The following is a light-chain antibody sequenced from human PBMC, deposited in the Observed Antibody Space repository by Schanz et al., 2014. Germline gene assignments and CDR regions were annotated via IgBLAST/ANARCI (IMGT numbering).Light chain of an antibody. J-gene: IGLJ3*02. Sequence: QSVLTQPPSVSGAPGQRVTISCTGSSSNIGAGKDVHWYQQPPGAAPKLLMFTNIHRPAGVPDRFSGSKSGTSASLDISGLRSEDEADYYCAAWDDSLSGQVFGGGTKLTVL. CDR1: SSNIGAGKD. CDR2: TNI. CDR3: AAWDDSLSGQV. V-gene: IGLV1-40*01.